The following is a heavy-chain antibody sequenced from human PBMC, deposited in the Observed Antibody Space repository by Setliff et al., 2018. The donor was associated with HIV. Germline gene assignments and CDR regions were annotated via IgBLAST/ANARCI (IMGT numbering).Heavy chain of an antibody. D-gene: IGHD6-19*01. CDR1: GGSFAASH. Sequence: SETLSLTCAVYGGSFAASHWSWIRQSPGKGLEWIGEISHSGDTRYTPSLKGRLTISIDTSKKQFSLRLKSVTAADAAVYYCATDHVTMAGTRFDFWGQGTPVAVSS. CDR3: ATDHVTMAGTRFDF. J-gene: IGHJ4*02. CDR2: ISHSGDT. V-gene: IGHV4-34*01.